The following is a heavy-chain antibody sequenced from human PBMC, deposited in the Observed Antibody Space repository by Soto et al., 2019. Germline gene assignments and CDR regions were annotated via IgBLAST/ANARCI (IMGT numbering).Heavy chain of an antibody. CDR1: VGSFSGYY. D-gene: IGHD3-3*01. CDR3: ARDRLYHDFRSGYSVGFDY. Sequence: SETLSLTCSVYVGSFSGYYWSWIRQPPGKGLEWIGEINHSGSTNYNPSLKSRVTISVDTSKNQFSLKLSSVTAADTAVYYCARDRLYHDFRSGYSVGFDYWGQGTLVTASS. V-gene: IGHV4-34*01. CDR2: INHSGST. J-gene: IGHJ4*02.